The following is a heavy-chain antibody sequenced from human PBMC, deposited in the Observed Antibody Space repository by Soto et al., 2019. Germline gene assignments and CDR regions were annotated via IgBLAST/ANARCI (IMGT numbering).Heavy chain of an antibody. CDR3: TRKKRGGFGFYSGLDV. CDR2: VNHLGTT. Sequence: QVQLQQWGAGLLKASETLSLSCGVFGGSFSDSYWTWIRQPPGKGLEWIGEVNHLGTTNYNASLKSRVTIPVDRSKKQFSLKLTSVTAADTGVYFCTRKKRGGFGFYSGLDVWGQGTTVTVPS. CDR1: GGSFSDSY. V-gene: IGHV4-34*01. D-gene: IGHD3-16*01. J-gene: IGHJ6*02.